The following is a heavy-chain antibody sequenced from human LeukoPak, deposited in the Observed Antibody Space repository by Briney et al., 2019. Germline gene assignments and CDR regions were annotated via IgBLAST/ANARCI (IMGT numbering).Heavy chain of an antibody. CDR2: INHSGST. CDR3: ARGPKYYYDSSGYYRFDH. V-gene: IGHV4-34*01. CDR1: GGSISSYY. J-gene: IGHJ4*02. Sequence: PSETLSLTCTVSGGSISSYYWTWLRQPPGKGLEWIGEINHSGSTNYNPSLKSRVTISVDTSKNQFSLQLSSVTAADTAVYYCARGPKYYYDSSGYYRFDHWGQGTLVTVSS. D-gene: IGHD3-22*01.